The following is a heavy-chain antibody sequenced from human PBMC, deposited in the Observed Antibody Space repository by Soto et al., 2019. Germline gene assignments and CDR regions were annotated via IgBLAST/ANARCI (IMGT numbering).Heavy chain of an antibody. CDR2: ISTYNGNT. J-gene: IGHJ5*02. V-gene: IGHV1-18*04. CDR1: GYTFTSYG. CDR3: ARQCSSGCDWFDP. D-gene: IGHD6-19*01. Sequence: ASVKVSCKXSGYTFTSYGISWVRQAPGQGLEWMGWISTYNGNTNYAQKLQGRVTMTTDTSTSTAYMELRSLRSDDTAVYYCARQCSSGCDWFDPWGQGTLVTVSS.